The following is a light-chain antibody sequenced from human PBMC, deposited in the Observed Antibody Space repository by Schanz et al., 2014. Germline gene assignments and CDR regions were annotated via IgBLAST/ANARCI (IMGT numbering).Light chain of an antibody. CDR1: QSVNSN. Sequence: IVMTQSPATLSVSPGERASLSCRTSQSVNSNLAWYQQKPGQAPRLLIYGASTRATGIPARFSGSGSGSGFTLTISSLQSEDVAVYYCQQYHSIPHTFGQGTKLEIK. CDR2: GAS. J-gene: IGKJ2*01. V-gene: IGKV3-15*01. CDR3: QQYHSIPHT.